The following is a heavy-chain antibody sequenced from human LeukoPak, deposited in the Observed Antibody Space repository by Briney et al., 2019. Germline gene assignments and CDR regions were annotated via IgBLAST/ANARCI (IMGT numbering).Heavy chain of an antibody. Sequence: ASVKVSCKASGYTFTGYYMHWVRQAPGQGLEWMGIINPSGGSTSYAQKFQGRVTMTRDMSTSTVYMELSSLRSEDTAVYYCARVSILGDYYYYGMDVWGQGTTVTVSS. CDR3: ARVSILGDYYYYGMDV. CDR1: GYTFTGYY. D-gene: IGHD3-16*01. CDR2: INPSGGST. J-gene: IGHJ6*02. V-gene: IGHV1-46*01.